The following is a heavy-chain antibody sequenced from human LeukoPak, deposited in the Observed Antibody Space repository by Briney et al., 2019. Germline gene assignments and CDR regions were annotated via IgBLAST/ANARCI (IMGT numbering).Heavy chain of an antibody. CDR3: ARGRFSGPDYC. D-gene: IGHD5-12*01. J-gene: IGHJ4*02. Sequence: GGSLRLSCAVSEFSVSSNYMNWVRQAPGKGLEWVSLIYSGGATYYADSVRGRFTISRDNSKNMVSFQMTSLRAEDTAAYYCARGRFSGPDYCWGEGTMVSVSS. CDR1: EFSVSSNY. V-gene: IGHV3-53*01. CDR2: IYSGGAT.